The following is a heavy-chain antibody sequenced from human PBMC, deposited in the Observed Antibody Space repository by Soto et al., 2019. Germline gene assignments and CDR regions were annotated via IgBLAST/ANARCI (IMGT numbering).Heavy chain of an antibody. CDR1: GDSITAYY. CDR2: IYHNGET. D-gene: IGHD3-10*01. Sequence: QMQLQESGPGLVKPSETLSLICSVCGDSITAYYLSWLRQSPGKELEWIGYIYHNGETNYNPSLKSRVTISADTSKTQFSLRLSSVTAADTGVYYCARDKGGEFLKGSGMDVWGQGTTVIVSS. V-gene: IGHV4-59*01. CDR3: ARDKGGEFLKGSGMDV. J-gene: IGHJ6*02.